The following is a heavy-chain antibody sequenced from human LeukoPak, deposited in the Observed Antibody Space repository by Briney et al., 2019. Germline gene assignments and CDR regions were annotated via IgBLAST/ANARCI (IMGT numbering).Heavy chain of an antibody. CDR1: GGSISSYY. V-gene: IGHV4-34*01. CDR2: INHSGST. D-gene: IGHD3-10*01. J-gene: IGHJ6*02. CDR3: ARFMSGLRLLWFGEPSYGMDV. Sequence: SETLSLTCTVSGGSISSYYWSWIRQPPGKGLEWIGEINHSGSTNYNPSLKSRVTISVDTSKNQFSLKLSSVTAADTAVYYCARFMSGLRLLWFGEPSYGMDVWGQGTTVTVSS.